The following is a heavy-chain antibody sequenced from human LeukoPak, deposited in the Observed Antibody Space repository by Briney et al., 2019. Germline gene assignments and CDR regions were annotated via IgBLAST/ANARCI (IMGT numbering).Heavy chain of an antibody. J-gene: IGHJ6*03. Sequence: PGGSLRLSCAASGFTFDDYAMHWVRQAPGKGLEWVSGISWNSGSIGYADSVKGRFTISRDNAKNSLYLQMNSLRPEDTALYYCAKSPNSYDFYYYMDVWGKGTTVTVSS. V-gene: IGHV3-9*01. CDR1: GFTFDDYA. D-gene: IGHD5-18*01. CDR2: ISWNSGSI. CDR3: AKSPNSYDFYYYMDV.